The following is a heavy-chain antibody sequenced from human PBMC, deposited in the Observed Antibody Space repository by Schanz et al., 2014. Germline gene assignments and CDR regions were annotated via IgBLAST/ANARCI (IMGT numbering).Heavy chain of an antibody. J-gene: IGHJ4*02. D-gene: IGHD4-17*01. CDR2: IYDRGST. CDR1: SDSISHYY. V-gene: IGHV4-59*08. Sequence: QVQLQESGPGLVKPSETLSLTCTVPSDSISHYYLSWIRQPPGKELEWVAFIYDRGSTSYNPSLNSRFPISLDTPKTQFSLKLSSVPAADTAVYYCARHRVYGAFDLWGQGTLVTVSS. CDR3: ARHRVYGAFDL.